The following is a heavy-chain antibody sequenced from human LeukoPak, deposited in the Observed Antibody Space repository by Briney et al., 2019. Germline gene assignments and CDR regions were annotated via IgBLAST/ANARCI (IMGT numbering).Heavy chain of an antibody. V-gene: IGHV3-7*01. Sequence: GGSLRLSCAASGFTFNNYWMSWVRQAPGKGLEWAANINQDGSEKYYVDSVKGRFTISRDNAKKSLYLQMNSLRVEDTAVYYCARSQGYWNDRPAVDAFDIWGQGTMVTVSS. CDR2: INQDGSEK. J-gene: IGHJ3*02. CDR3: ARSQGYWNDRPAVDAFDI. CDR1: GFTFNNYW. D-gene: IGHD1-1*01.